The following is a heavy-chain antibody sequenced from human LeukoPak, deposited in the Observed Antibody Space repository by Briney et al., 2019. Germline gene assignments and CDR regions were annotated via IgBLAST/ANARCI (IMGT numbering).Heavy chain of an antibody. CDR1: GGSISSYY. CDR2: IYYSGST. CDR3: ARDSDSSGYKTLNAFDI. V-gene: IGHV4-59*01. Sequence: SETLSLTCTFSGGSISSYYWNWIRKPPGKELEWIGYIYYSGSTNYNPSLKSRVTISVDTSKNQFSLKLSSVTAADTAVYYCARDSDSSGYKTLNAFDIWGQGTMVTVSS. J-gene: IGHJ3*02. D-gene: IGHD3-22*01.